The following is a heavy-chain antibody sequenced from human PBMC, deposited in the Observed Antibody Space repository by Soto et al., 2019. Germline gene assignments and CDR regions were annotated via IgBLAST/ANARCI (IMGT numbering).Heavy chain of an antibody. D-gene: IGHD1-26*01. Sequence: QVQLQESGPGLVKPSGTLSLTCAVFGGSISNSNWWTWVRQPPGKGLDWIGDIFHSGSTNYNPSLMGGVTLSVDKANNQFSLQLRSVAAAATAVYYCAHRPIVGAAIWGQGTLVTVSS. CDR1: GGSISNSNW. V-gene: IGHV4-4*02. CDR2: IFHSGST. J-gene: IGHJ4*02. CDR3: AHRPIVGAAI.